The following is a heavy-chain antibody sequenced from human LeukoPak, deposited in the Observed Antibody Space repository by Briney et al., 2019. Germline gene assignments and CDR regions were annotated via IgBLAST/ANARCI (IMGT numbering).Heavy chain of an antibody. D-gene: IGHD1-14*01. V-gene: IGHV3-7*01. Sequence: GGSLRLSCAASGFTFSSFWMSWVRQAPGRGLEWVATIRQDGSQKYYLDSVKGRFTISRDNAKNSLHLQMNSLRAEDTAVYYCARESDHSVSQVDFDLWGQGTMVTVSS. CDR2: IRQDGSQK. CDR1: GFTFSSFW. CDR3: ARESDHSVSQVDFDL. J-gene: IGHJ3*01.